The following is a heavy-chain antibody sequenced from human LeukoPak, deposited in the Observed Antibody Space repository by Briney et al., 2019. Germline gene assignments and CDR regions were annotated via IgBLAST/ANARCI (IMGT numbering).Heavy chain of an antibody. CDR3: ARAISDCAIPNCYKGYFDY. J-gene: IGHJ4*02. V-gene: IGHV1-3*01. Sequence: ASVKVSCKASGYTFTSYYMHWVRQAPGQRPEWMGWIDADGIIKKYSQKFQGRVAFSRDTSTSTAYMELNSPTSEDSAVYYCARAISDCAIPNCYKGYFDYWGQGTRVTVSS. CDR2: IDADGIIK. CDR1: GYTFTSYY. D-gene: IGHD2-21*01.